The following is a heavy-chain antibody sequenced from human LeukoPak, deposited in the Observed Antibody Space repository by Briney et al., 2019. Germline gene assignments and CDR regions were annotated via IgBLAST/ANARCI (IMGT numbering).Heavy chain of an antibody. Sequence: ASVKVSCKASGYTFTSYYMHWVRQAPGQGLEWMGIINPSGGSTSYAQKFQGRVTMTRDMSTSTVYMELSSLRSEDTAVYYCAATLFGDNWFDPWGQGTLVTVSP. CDR1: GYTFTSYY. CDR3: AATLFGDNWFDP. V-gene: IGHV1-46*01. J-gene: IGHJ5*02. D-gene: IGHD3-10*02. CDR2: INPSGGST.